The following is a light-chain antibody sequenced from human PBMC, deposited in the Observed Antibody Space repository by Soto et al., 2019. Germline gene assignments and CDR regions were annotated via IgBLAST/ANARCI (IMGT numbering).Light chain of an antibody. V-gene: IGLV1-44*01. Sequence: QSVLTQPPSASGTPVQRVTISCSGSSSNIGSNTVNWYQQLPGTAPKLLIYSNNQRPSGVPDRFSGSKSGTSASLAISGRQSEDEADYYCAAWADSLNGWVFGGWTQLTVL. CDR2: SNN. CDR1: SSNIGSNT. J-gene: IGLJ3*02. CDR3: AAWADSLNGWV.